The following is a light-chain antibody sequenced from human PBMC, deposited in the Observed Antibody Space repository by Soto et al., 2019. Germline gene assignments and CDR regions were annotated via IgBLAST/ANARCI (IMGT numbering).Light chain of an antibody. Sequence: EIGLRQSPATLSVSPGERATLSCRASQSVSSYLAWYQQKPGQAPRLLIYDASNRATGIPARFSGSGSGTDFTLTISSLEPEHFAVYYCQQRSHWPPWTFGQGTKV. CDR3: QQRSHWPPWT. CDR1: QSVSSY. CDR2: DAS. V-gene: IGKV3-11*01. J-gene: IGKJ1*01.